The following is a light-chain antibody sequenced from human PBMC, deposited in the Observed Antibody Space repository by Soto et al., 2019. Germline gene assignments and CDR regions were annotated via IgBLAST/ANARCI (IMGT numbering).Light chain of an antibody. V-gene: IGKV1-8*01. CDR1: QGIRSN. CDR2: AAS. CDR3: HQYYSYPWT. Sequence: AIRMTQSPSSFSASTGDRVTITCRASQGIRSNLACYQQKPGKAPKLLIYAASTLQTGVPSRFSGSGSGTDFTLTISCLQSEDFAAYYCHQYYSYPWTFGQGTKVEIK. J-gene: IGKJ1*01.